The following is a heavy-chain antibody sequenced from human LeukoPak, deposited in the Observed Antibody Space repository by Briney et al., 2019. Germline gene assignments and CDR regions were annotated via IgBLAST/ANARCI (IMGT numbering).Heavy chain of an antibody. D-gene: IGHD6-6*01. CDR3: ARRYSSSASFDY. CDR1: GGSISSGGYY. V-gene: IGHV4-31*03. J-gene: IGHJ4*02. Sequence: PSQTLSLTCTVSGGSISSGGYYWSWIRQHPGTGLEWIGYIYYSGSTYYNPSLKSRVTISVDTSKNQFSLKLSSVTAADTAVYYCARRYSSSASFDYWGRGTLVTVSS. CDR2: IYYSGST.